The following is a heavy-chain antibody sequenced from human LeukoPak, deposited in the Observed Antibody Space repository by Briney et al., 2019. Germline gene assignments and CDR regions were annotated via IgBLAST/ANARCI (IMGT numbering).Heavy chain of an antibody. D-gene: IGHD3-10*01. J-gene: IGHJ4*02. CDR1: GFPFSSYW. Sequence: GGSLRLSCVASGFPFSSYWMTWVRQAPGKGLEWVANIKQDGSKKSYVDSVKGRFTISRDNSKNTLYLQMNSLRAEDTAVYYCAKRVSYSAGSHFDYWGQGTLVTVSS. V-gene: IGHV3-7*01. CDR2: IKQDGSKK. CDR3: AKRVSYSAGSHFDY.